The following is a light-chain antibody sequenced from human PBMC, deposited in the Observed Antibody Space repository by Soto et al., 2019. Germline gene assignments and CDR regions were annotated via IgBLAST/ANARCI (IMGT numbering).Light chain of an antibody. CDR3: SSFTPSTSYV. CDR1: SSDVGSYNS. J-gene: IGLJ1*01. Sequence: QSALTQPASVSGSPGQSIAISCTGTSSDVGSYNSVSWYQQYPGKAPKLMIQDVNNRPSGISDRFSGSKSGNTASLTISGLQAEDEADYYCSSFTPSTSYVFGTGTKFTVL. CDR2: DVN. V-gene: IGLV2-14*03.